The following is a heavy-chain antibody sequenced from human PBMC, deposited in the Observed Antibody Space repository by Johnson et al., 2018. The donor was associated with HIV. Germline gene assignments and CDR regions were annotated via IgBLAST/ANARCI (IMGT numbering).Heavy chain of an antibody. CDR1: GFIFSDYY. CDR2: ISFSDSTI. J-gene: IGHJ3*02. Sequence: QVQLVESVGGLVQPGGSLRLSCVASGFIFSDYYMSWIRQAPGKGLEWVSYISFSDSTIYSADSVQGRFTISRDNAKNSLYLQMNSLRAEDTALYYCAKDNMVGANHDAFDIWGQGTMVTVSS. D-gene: IGHD1-26*01. CDR3: AKDNMVGANHDAFDI. V-gene: IGHV3-11*01.